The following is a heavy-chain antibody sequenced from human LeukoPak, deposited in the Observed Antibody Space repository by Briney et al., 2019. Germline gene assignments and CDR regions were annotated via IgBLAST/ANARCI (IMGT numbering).Heavy chain of an antibody. Sequence: SETLSLTCTVSGGSISTYYWSWIRQSPGKGLEWIGYIYYTGSTYYNPSLKSRVTISLDTSKSQFSLSLSSVTAADTAVYYCARTGDSSGYYRNAIDYWGQGTLVTVSS. CDR2: IYYTGST. V-gene: IGHV4-59*12. J-gene: IGHJ4*02. D-gene: IGHD3-22*01. CDR3: ARTGDSSGYYRNAIDY. CDR1: GGSISTYY.